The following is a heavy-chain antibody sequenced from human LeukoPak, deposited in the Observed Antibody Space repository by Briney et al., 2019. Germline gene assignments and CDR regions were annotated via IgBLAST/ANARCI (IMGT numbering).Heavy chain of an antibody. CDR1: GFTVSSNY. CDR2: IYSGGST. CDR3: ARGEYQLPQGN. Sequence: GGSLRLSCAASGFTVSSNYMSWVRQAPGKGLEWASVIYSGGSTYYADSVKGRFTISRDNSKNTLYLQMNSLGAEDTAVYYCARGEYQLPQGNWGQGTLVTVSS. V-gene: IGHV3-66*02. J-gene: IGHJ4*02. D-gene: IGHD2-2*01.